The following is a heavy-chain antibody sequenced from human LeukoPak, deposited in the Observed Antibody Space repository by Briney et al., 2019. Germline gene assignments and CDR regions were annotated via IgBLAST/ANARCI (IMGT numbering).Heavy chain of an antibody. J-gene: IGHJ5*02. CDR3: ARDGNITMIVPGVRWFDP. D-gene: IGHD3-22*01. CDR1: GYSFTDYF. Sequence: ASVKVSCKASGYSFTDYFIHWVRQAPGQGLEWMGWINPNSGGTNYAQKFPGRVTMTRDTSISTAYMELTSLTSDDTAVYFCARDGNITMIVPGVRWFDPWGQGTLVTVSS. V-gene: IGHV1-2*02. CDR2: INPNSGGT.